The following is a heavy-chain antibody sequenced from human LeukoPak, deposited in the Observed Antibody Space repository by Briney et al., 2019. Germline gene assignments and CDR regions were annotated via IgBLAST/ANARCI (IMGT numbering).Heavy chain of an antibody. Sequence: GESLKISCKGSGYSFTSYWIGWVRQMPGKGLEWMGIIYPGDSDTRYSPSFQGQVTISAGKSISTAYLQWSSLKASDTAMYYCARQIKLTGYYNTPFDYWGQGTLVTVSS. CDR2: IYPGDSDT. V-gene: IGHV5-51*01. CDR1: GYSFTSYW. D-gene: IGHD3-9*01. J-gene: IGHJ4*02. CDR3: ARQIKLTGYYNTPFDY.